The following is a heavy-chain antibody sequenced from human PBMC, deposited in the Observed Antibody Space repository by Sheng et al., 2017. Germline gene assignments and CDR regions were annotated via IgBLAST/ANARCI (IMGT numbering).Heavy chain of an antibody. CDR1: GGSISSSSYY. D-gene: IGHD3-22*01. Sequence: QLQLQESGPGLVKPSETLSLTCTVSGGSISSSSYYWGWIRQPPGKGLSGLGGIYYSGSTYYNPSLKSRVTISVDTSKNQFSLKLSSVTAADTAVYYCARHGATDSSGYYFDYWGQGTLVTVSS. CDR3: ARHGATDSSGYYFDY. V-gene: IGHV4-39*01. CDR2: IYYSGST. J-gene: IGHJ4*02.